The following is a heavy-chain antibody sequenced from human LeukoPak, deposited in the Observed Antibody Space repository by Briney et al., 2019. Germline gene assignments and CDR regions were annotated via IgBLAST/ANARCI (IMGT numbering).Heavy chain of an antibody. CDR1: GFTFSSYE. V-gene: IGHV3-48*03. Sequence: PGGSLRLSCAASGFTFSSYEMNWVRQAPGKGLEWVSYISSSGATRYYADFVKGRFTISRDNAKNSLYLQMNSLRATDTAVYYCSELGITMIGGVWGKGTTVTISS. J-gene: IGHJ6*04. CDR3: SELGITMIGGV. CDR2: ISSSGATR. D-gene: IGHD3-10*02.